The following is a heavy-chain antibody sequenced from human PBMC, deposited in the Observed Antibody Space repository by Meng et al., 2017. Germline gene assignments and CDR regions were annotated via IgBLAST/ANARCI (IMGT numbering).Heavy chain of an antibody. J-gene: IGHJ5*02. D-gene: IGHD6-6*01. CDR1: GFTVSSNY. CDR3: ARESMYNWFDP. Sequence: VGVLGVGGGLVKPGGSLSLSCAASGFTVSSNYMSWVRQAPGKGLEWVSVIYSGGSTYYADSVKGRFTISRDNSKNTLYLQMNSLRAEDTAVYYCARESMYNWFDPWGQGTLVTVSS. V-gene: IGHV3-66*02. CDR2: IYSGGST.